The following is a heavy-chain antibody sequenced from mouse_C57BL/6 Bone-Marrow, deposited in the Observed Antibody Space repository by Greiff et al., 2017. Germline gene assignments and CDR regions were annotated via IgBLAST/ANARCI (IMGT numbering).Heavy chain of an antibody. Sequence: EVQRVESGGGLVQSGRSLRLSCATSGFTFSDFYMEWVRQAPGKGLEWIAASRNKANDYTTEYSASVKGRFIVSRDTSQSILYLQMNALRAEDTAIYYCARDYYGSSYFDYWGQGTTLTVSS. J-gene: IGHJ2*01. CDR1: GFTFSDFY. V-gene: IGHV7-1*01. CDR3: ARDYYGSSYFDY. CDR2: SRNKANDYTT. D-gene: IGHD1-1*01.